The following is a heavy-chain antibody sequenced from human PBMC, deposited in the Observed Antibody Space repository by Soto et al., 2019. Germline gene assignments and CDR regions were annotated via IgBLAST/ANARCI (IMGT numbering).Heavy chain of an antibody. CDR1: GYTLTRYY. Sequence: GAPVKGSRKASGYTLTRYYMPWVRQAPGQGLEWMGWINPNSGGTNYAQKFQGRVTMTRDTSISTAYMQMNSLRAEDTAVYYCVRGLLYYDSPDFWGQGTLVTVSS. J-gene: IGHJ4*02. D-gene: IGHD3-3*01. V-gene: IGHV1-2*02. CDR2: INPNSGGT. CDR3: VRGLLYYDSPDF.